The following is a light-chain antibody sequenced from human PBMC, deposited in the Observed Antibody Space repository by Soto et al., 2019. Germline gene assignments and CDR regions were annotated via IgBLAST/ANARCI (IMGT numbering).Light chain of an antibody. J-gene: IGLJ2*01. CDR1: SSDVGAYDY. CDR3: TSYTTKSTVA. Sequence: QSALTQSASVSGSPGQSIAISCTGTSSDVGAYDYVSWYQQHPGEAPKLMIFDVTRRPSGVSDRFSGSKSGTTASLTISGLQAEDEADYYCTSYTTKSTVAFGGGTKLTVL. V-gene: IGLV2-14*03. CDR2: DVT.